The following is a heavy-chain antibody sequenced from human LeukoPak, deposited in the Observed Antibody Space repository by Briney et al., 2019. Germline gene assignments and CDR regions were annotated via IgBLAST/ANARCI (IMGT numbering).Heavy chain of an antibody. Sequence: PGGSLRLSCAASRFIFSNYWMSWVRQAPGKGLEWVANIKQDGSDKYYVESVKGRFTISRDNAKNSLYLQMNSLRAEDTAVYYCARRGRQGDWFDPWGQGTLVTVSS. J-gene: IGHJ5*02. CDR2: IKQDGSDK. D-gene: IGHD1-26*01. V-gene: IGHV3-7*03. CDR1: RFIFSNYW. CDR3: ARRGRQGDWFDP.